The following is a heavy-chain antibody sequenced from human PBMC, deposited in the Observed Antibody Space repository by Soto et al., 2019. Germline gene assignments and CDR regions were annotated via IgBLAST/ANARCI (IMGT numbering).Heavy chain of an antibody. CDR1: GFTFSSYS. Sequence: EVQLVESGGGLVQPGGSLRLSCAASGFTFSSYSMNWVRQAPGKGLESVSYISSSSSTIYYADSVKGRFTISRDNAKNSLYLQMNSLRAEDTAVYYCARDPGRIPFDYWGQGTLVTVSS. D-gene: IGHD2-21*01. V-gene: IGHV3-48*01. J-gene: IGHJ4*02. CDR3: ARDPGRIPFDY. CDR2: ISSSSSTI.